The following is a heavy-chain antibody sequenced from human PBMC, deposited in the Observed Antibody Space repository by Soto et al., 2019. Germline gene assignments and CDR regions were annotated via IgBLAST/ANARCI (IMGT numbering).Heavy chain of an antibody. V-gene: IGHV3-23*01. CDR1: GFTFSSYA. D-gene: IGHD3-16*02. CDR2: ISNSGGST. J-gene: IGHJ4*02. Sequence: GGSLRLSCAASGFTFSSYAMSWVRQAPGKGLEWVSAISNSGGSTYYADSVKGRFTISRENSKNTLYLQMNSLRAEDTAVYYCARIWGSYRYCDYWGQGTLVTVSS. CDR3: ARIWGSYRYCDY.